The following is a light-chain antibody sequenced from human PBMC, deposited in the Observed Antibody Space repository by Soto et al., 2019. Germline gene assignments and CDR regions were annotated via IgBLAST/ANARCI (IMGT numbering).Light chain of an antibody. CDR2: AAS. CDR1: QSISSY. V-gene: IGKV1-39*01. J-gene: IGKJ2*01. CDR3: QQSYSTSYT. Sequence: DIQMTQSPSSLSASVGDRVTITCRASQSISSYLNWYQQKPGKAPNLLIYAASSLQSGVPSRFSGSGSGTDFTLTISSLQPEDFATYDGQQSYSTSYTVGQGTKLESK.